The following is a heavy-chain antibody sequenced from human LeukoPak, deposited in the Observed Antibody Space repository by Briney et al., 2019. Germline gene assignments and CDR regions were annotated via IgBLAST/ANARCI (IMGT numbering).Heavy chain of an antibody. J-gene: IGHJ4*02. CDR1: GFTFRNFA. Sequence: TGGSLRLSCAASGFTFRNFAMSWVRQAPGKGLEWVSGISGSGGSTSHAESVKGRFTISRDNSRNTLYLQMNSLRAEDAAAYYCAKDGYSEAYWGQGTLVTVSS. CDR2: ISGSGGST. D-gene: IGHD1-26*01. CDR3: AKDGYSEAY. V-gene: IGHV3-23*01.